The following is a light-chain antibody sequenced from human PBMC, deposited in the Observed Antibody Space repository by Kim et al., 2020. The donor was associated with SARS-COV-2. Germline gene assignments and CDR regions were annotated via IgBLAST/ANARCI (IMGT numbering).Light chain of an antibody. CDR2: GVS. CDR1: QSFARNY. Sequence: LTPGERAILSCRARQSFARNYFAWYQQKPGQPPRLLIYGVSTRATDIPDRFSGSGSGTDFTLIINRLEPEDVAVYYCQQYGSSRGTFGQGTQLEI. J-gene: IGKJ2*01. CDR3: QQYGSSRGT. V-gene: IGKV3-20*01.